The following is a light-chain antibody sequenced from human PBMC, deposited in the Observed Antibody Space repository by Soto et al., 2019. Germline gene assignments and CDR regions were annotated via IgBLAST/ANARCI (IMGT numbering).Light chain of an antibody. CDR3: CSYAGSSTFV. CDR2: EGS. Sequence: QSVLTQPASVSGSPGQSITISCTGTSSDVGSYNLVSWYQQHPGKAPKLMIYEGSKRPSGVSNRFSGSKSGNTASLTISGLQAKDEADYYCCSYAGSSTFVFGGGTKLTVL. J-gene: IGLJ3*02. CDR1: SSDVGSYNL. V-gene: IGLV2-23*03.